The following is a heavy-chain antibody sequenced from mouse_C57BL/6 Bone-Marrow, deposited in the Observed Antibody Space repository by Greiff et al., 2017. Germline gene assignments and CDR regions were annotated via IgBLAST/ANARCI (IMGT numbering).Heavy chain of an antibody. CDR1: GFNIKDYY. D-gene: IGHD2-3*01. J-gene: IGHJ2*01. Sequence: VQLKESGAELVRPGASVKLSCTASGFNIKDYYMHWVKQRPEQGLEWIGRIDPEDGATEYAPKFQGKATMTADPSSNTAYLQLSSLTSEDTAVYYCTTGDGYFLYYFDYWGQGTTLTVSS. CDR3: TTGDGYFLYYFDY. V-gene: IGHV14-1*01. CDR2: IDPEDGAT.